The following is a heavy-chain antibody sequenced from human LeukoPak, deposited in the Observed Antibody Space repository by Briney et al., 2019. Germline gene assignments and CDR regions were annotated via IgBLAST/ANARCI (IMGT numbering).Heavy chain of an antibody. Sequence: SGPTLVKPPQTLTLTCTFSRFSLSTSGVGVGWIRQPPGKALEWLALIYWDDDNRYSPSLKSRLTITKDTSKNRVVLTMTNMDPVDTATYYCAHSPRGYSYGYGWYYFDYWGQGTLVTVSS. CDR3: AHSPRGYSYGYGWYYFDY. CDR1: RFSLSTSGVG. J-gene: IGHJ4*02. D-gene: IGHD5-18*01. V-gene: IGHV2-5*02. CDR2: IYWDDDN.